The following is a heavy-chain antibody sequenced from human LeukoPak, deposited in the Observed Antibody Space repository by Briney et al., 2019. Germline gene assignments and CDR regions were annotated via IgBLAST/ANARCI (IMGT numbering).Heavy chain of an antibody. V-gene: IGHV3-23*01. CDR2: ISGSGGST. D-gene: IGHD3-3*01. CDR3: AKAGRITIFGVVPRFDP. Sequence: GGSLRLSCAASGFTFSSYAMSWVRQAPGKGLEWVSAISGSGGSTYYADSVKGRFTISRDNSKNTLYLQMNSLRAEDTAVYYCAKAGRITIFGVVPRFDPWGQGTLVTVSS. CDR1: GFTFSSYA. J-gene: IGHJ5*02.